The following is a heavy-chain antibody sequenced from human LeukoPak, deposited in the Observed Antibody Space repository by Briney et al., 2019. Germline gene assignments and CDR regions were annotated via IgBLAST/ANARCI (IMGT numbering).Heavy chain of an antibody. D-gene: IGHD6-19*01. J-gene: IGHJ4*02. CDR1: GGTFSSYA. V-gene: IGHV1-69*01. CDR3: ASWNYEHRSGWYYLEN. Sequence: ASVKVSCKASGGTFSSYAISWVRQAPGQGLEWMGGIIPIFGTANYAQKFQGRVTITADESTSTAYMELNSLRAEDTAVYYCASWNYEHRSGWYYLENWGQGTLVTVSS. CDR2: IIPIFGTA.